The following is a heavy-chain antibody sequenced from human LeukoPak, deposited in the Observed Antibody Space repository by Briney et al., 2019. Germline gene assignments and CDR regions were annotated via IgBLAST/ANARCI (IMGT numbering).Heavy chain of an antibody. V-gene: IGHV4-34*01. J-gene: IGHJ5*02. Sequence: EASETLSLTCAVYGGSFSGYYWSWIRQPPGKGLEWIGEINHSGSTNYNPSLKSRVTISVDTSKNQFSLKLSSVTAADTAVYYCARLPGNYDILTGFVSWFDPWGQGTLVTVSS. CDR1: GGSFSGYY. CDR3: ARLPGNYDILTGFVSWFDP. D-gene: IGHD3-9*01. CDR2: INHSGST.